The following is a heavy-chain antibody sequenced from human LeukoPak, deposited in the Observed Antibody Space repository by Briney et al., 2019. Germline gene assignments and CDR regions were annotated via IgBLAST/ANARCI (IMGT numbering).Heavy chain of an antibody. V-gene: IGHV4-61*08. J-gene: IGHJ4*02. CDR1: GGSISSGGYS. CDR3: ARTLSGYDDY. Sequence: SETLSLTCAVSGGSISSGGYSWSWIRQPPGEGLEWIGYIYYSGSTNYNPSLKSRVTISVDTSKNQFSLKLSSVTAADTAVYYCARTLSGYDDYWGQGTLVTVSS. CDR2: IYYSGST. D-gene: IGHD5-12*01.